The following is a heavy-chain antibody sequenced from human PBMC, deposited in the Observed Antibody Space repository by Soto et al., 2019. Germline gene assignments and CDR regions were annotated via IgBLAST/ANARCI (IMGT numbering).Heavy chain of an antibody. Sequence: QGQLVQSGAEVKKPGASVTVSCKASGYTFTNYGINWVRQAPGQGLEWKGWISAYSGHTNYAQKLQDRVTMTTDTTTSTAYMELRSLRSDDMAVYYCARRPHLADNVEFDYWGQGTLVTVSS. CDR1: GYTFTNYG. CDR3: ARRPHLADNVEFDY. J-gene: IGHJ4*02. CDR2: ISAYSGHT. D-gene: IGHD3-16*01. V-gene: IGHV1-18*03.